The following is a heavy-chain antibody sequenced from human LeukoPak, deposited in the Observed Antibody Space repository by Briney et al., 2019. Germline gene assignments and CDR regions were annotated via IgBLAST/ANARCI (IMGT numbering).Heavy chain of an antibody. J-gene: IGHJ5*02. V-gene: IGHV3-30-3*01. CDR2: ISYDGSSK. Sequence: GGSLRLSCAASGRYWMHWVRQAPGKGLEWVAVISYDGSSKNYADSVKGRFTISRDNSENTLYLQMSSLKTDDSAVYYCARNPAAWFGELSSWFDPWGQGTLVTVSS. CDR1: GRYW. CDR3: ARNPAAWFGELSSWFDP. D-gene: IGHD3-10*01.